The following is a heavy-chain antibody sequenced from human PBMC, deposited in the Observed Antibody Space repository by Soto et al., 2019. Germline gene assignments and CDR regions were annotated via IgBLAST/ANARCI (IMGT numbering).Heavy chain of an antibody. D-gene: IGHD1-26*01. CDR2: LSVTGGGP. CDR1: GFSFSSYD. V-gene: IGHV3-23*01. CDR3: AKGRKTTTPEKFCFDN. J-gene: IGHJ4*02. Sequence: EVRLLESGGGLVQPGGSLRLSCAASGFSFSSYDMTWVRQAPGQGLEWVSSLSVTGGGPYYADSVRGRFTMSRDNSKNTLALEMSGLRADDSAFYYCAKGRKTTTPEKFCFDNWGQGTLVTFSS.